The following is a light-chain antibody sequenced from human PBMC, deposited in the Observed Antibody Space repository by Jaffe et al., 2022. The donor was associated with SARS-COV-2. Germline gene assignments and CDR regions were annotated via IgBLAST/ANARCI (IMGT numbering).Light chain of an antibody. CDR2: AAS. CDR3: QQSYSTPWT. Sequence: DIQMTQSPSSLSASVGDRVIITCRASQSISIYLNWYQQKPGKAPKLLIYAASSLQSGVPSRFSGGGSGTDFTLTISCLQPDDFATYYCQQSYSTPWTFGQGTKVEIK. CDR1: QSISIY. J-gene: IGKJ1*01. V-gene: IGKV1-39*01.